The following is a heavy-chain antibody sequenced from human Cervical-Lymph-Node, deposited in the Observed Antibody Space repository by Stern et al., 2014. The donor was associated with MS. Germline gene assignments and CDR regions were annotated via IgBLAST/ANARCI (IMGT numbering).Heavy chain of an antibody. D-gene: IGHD5-18*01. J-gene: IGHJ6*02. CDR2: ISYDGSNK. CDR3: ANLRVQLWFSRYYYGMDV. V-gene: IGHV3-30*18. Sequence: QVQLVDSGGGVVQPGRSLRLSCAASGFTFSSYGMPWVRQAPGQGLAWVAVISYDGSNKYYADSVKGRFTISRDNSKNTLYLQMNSLRAEDTAVYYCANLRVQLWFSRYYYGMDVWGQGTTVTVSS. CDR1: GFTFSSYG.